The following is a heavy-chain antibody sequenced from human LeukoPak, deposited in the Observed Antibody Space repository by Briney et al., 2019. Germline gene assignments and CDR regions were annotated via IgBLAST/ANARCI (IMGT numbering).Heavy chain of an antibody. CDR3: VKEYGDYPNNWFDP. J-gene: IGHJ5*02. V-gene: IGHV3-23*01. CDR1: RFTFSTYA. Sequence: AGGSLRLSCAASRFTFSTYAMSWVRQAPGKGLEWVSAVNPSGVSTYYADSVKGRFTVSRDNSKNTLYLQMNSLRAEDTAIYYCVKEYGDYPNNWFDPWGQGTLVTVSS. CDR2: VNPSGVST. D-gene: IGHD4-17*01.